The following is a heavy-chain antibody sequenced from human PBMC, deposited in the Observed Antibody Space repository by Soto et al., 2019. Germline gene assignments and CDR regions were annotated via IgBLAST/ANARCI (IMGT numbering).Heavy chain of an antibody. J-gene: IGHJ4*02. CDR1: GFTFSSYA. CDR3: AKAFGSGYDFDY. Sequence: GGSLRLSCVASGFTFSSYAMSWVRQAPVKGLEWVSAISGSGGSTYYADSVKGRFTISRDNSKNTLYLQMNSLRAEDTAIYYCAKAFGSGYDFDYWGQVTLVPVSS. D-gene: IGHD5-12*01. V-gene: IGHV3-23*01. CDR2: ISGSGGST.